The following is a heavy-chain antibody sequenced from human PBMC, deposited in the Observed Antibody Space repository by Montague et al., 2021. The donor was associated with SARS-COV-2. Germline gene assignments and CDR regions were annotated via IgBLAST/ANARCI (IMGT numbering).Heavy chain of an antibody. CDR1: GGSIRTSSYD. D-gene: IGHD4-17*01. CDR2: IYYSGST. J-gene: IGHJ3*02. Sequence: SETLSLTCTVSGGSIRTSSYDWGWIRQPPGNGLDWIGSIYYSGSTYYNPSLKSRVTISVDTSKNQFSLKLSSVTAADTAVYYCAMRGGALDAFDIWGQGTMVIVSS. V-gene: IGHV4-39*01. CDR3: AMRGGALDAFDI.